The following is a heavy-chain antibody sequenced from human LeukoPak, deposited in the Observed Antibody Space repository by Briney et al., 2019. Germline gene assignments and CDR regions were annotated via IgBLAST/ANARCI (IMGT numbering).Heavy chain of an antibody. CDR2: ISAYNGNT. CDR3: AREGLNYYDSSGYPPNLDY. D-gene: IGHD3-22*01. Sequence: ASVKVSCKASGYTFTSYGISWVRQAPGQGLEWMGWISAYNGNTNYAQKLQGRVTMTTDTSTSTAYMELSSLRSEDTAVYYCAREGLNYYDSSGYPPNLDYWGQGTLVTVSS. V-gene: IGHV1-18*01. CDR1: GYTFTSYG. J-gene: IGHJ4*02.